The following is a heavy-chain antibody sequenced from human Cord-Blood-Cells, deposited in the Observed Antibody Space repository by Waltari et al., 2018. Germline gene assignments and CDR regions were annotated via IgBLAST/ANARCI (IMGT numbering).Heavy chain of an antibody. V-gene: IGHV4-59*11. CDR1: GGSISSHY. J-gene: IGHJ4*02. CDR3: ARVWGSYFDY. CDR2: IYYSGST. Sequence: QVQLQESGPGLVKPSETLSLTCTVPGGSISSHYWSWIRQPPGKGLEWIGYIYYSGSTNYNPSLKSRVTISVDTSKNQFSLKRSSVTAADTAVYYCARVWGSYFDYWGQGTLVTVSS. D-gene: IGHD3-16*01.